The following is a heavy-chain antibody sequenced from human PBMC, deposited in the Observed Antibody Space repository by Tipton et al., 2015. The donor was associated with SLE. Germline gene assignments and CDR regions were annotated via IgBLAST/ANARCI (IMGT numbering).Heavy chain of an antibody. J-gene: IGHJ3*02. V-gene: IGHV4-59*11. CDR1: GGSISSHY. Sequence: TLSLTCTVSGGSISSHYWSWIRQPPGKGLEWIGYIYYSGSTNYNPSLKSRVTISVDTSKNQFSLKLSSVTAADTAVNYCARAKWRDDFDIWGQGTMVTVSS. CDR2: IYYSGST. CDR3: ARAKWRDDFDI. D-gene: IGHD5-12*01.